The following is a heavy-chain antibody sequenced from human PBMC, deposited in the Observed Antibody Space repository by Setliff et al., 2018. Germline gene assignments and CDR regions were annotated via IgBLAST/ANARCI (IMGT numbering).Heavy chain of an antibody. CDR1: GFIFNNFL. D-gene: IGHD2-8*01. J-gene: IGHJ4*02. CDR2: INQRESAK. Sequence: GGSLRLSCSASGFIFNNFLMSWVRQAPGKGLEWVANINQRESAKLYVDSVKGRFTISRDNAENSLYLQMTSLRAEDTAVYYCARTDGTNLGYFDNWGQGTLVTVSS. CDR3: ARTDGTNLGYFDN. V-gene: IGHV3-7*03.